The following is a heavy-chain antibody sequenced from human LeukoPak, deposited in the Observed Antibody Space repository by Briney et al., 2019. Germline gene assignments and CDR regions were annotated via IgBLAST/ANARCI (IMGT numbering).Heavy chain of an antibody. J-gene: IGHJ3*02. CDR2: INPSGGST. Sequence: ASVKVSCKASGYTFTSYYMHWVRQAPGQGLEWMGIINPSGGSTSYAQKFQGRVTMTRDTSTSTVYMELSSLGSEDTAVYYCARGPLGSRWWYAFDIWGQGTMVTVSS. CDR1: GYTFTSYY. V-gene: IGHV1-46*01. CDR3: ARGPLGSRWWYAFDI. D-gene: IGHD2-15*01.